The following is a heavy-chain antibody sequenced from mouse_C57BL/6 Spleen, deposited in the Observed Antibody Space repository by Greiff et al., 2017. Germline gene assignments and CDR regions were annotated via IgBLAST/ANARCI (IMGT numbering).Heavy chain of an antibody. CDR3: ARSPKPTGWYFEV. J-gene: IGHJ1*03. CDR1: GYTFTDYY. Sequence: EVQLQQSGPELVKPGASVKISCKASGYTFTDYYMNWVKQSHGKSLEWIGDINPNNGGTSYNQKFKGKATLTVDKSSSTAYMGLRSLTSEDSAVYYCARSPKPTGWYFEVWGTGATVTVAS. D-gene: IGHD5-1*01. CDR2: INPNNGGT. V-gene: IGHV1-26*01.